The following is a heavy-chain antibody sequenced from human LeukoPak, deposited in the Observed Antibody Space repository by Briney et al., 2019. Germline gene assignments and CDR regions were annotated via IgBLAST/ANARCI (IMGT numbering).Heavy chain of an antibody. J-gene: IGHJ5*02. CDR1: GGSISSSSYY. CDR2: IYYSGST. Sequence: TSSETLSLTCTVSGGSISSSSYYWGWIRQPPGKGLEWIGSIYYSGSTYYNPSLKSRVTISVDTSKNQFSLKLSSVTAADTAVYYCARGNMVRGANPTSTNWFDPWGQGTLVTVSS. CDR3: ARGNMVRGANPTSTNWFDP. V-gene: IGHV4-39*01. D-gene: IGHD3-10*01.